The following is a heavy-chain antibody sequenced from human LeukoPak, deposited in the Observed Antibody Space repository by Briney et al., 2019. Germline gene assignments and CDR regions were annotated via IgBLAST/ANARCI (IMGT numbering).Heavy chain of an antibody. Sequence: GGSLRLSCAASGFTFSSYAMHWVRQAPGKGLEWVAVISYDGSNKYYADSVKGRFTISRDNSKNTLYLQMNSLRPEDTAVYYCARDQRGIVVGGTFDYWGQGTLVTVSS. CDR3: ARDQRGIVVGGTFDY. V-gene: IGHV3-30-3*01. D-gene: IGHD3-22*01. CDR1: GFTFSSYA. CDR2: ISYDGSNK. J-gene: IGHJ4*02.